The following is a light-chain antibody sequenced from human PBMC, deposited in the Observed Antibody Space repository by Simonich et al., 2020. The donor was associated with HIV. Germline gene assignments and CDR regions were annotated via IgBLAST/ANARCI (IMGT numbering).Light chain of an antibody. J-gene: IGLJ2*01. CDR2: YKSDSDK. V-gene: IGLV5-45*01. CDR3: MIWHSSAWV. Sequence: QAVLTQPASLSASPGASASLTCTLRSGINFGTYRIYWYPQKPGSPPQYLLSYKSDSDKQQGSGVPSRFSGSKDASANAGILLISGLQSEDEADYYCMIWHSSAWVFGGGTKLTVL. CDR1: SGINFGTYR.